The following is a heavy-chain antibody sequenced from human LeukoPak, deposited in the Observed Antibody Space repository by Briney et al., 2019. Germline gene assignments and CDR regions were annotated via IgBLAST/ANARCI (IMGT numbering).Heavy chain of an antibody. V-gene: IGHV3-23*01. CDR2: ISGSGGST. J-gene: IGHJ4*02. CDR3: ARVPSAYYDFWSGSIRGGYFDY. D-gene: IGHD3-3*01. Sequence: GGSLRLSCAASGFTFSSYAMSWVRQAPGKGLEWVSAISGSGGSTYYADSVKGRFTISRDNSKNTLYLQMNSLRAEDTAVYYCARVPSAYYDFWSGSIRGGYFDYWGQGTLVTVSS. CDR1: GFTFSSYA.